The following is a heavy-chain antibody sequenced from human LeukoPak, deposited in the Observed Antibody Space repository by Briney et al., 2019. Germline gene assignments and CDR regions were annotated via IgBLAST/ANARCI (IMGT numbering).Heavy chain of an antibody. Sequence: SETLSLTCTVSGGSISSYYWSWIRQPAGKGLEWIGRIYTSGSTNYNPSLKSRVTMSVDTSKNQFSLKLSSVTAADTAVYYCARDWWQLMLNWFDPWGQGTLVTVSS. J-gene: IGHJ5*02. V-gene: IGHV4-4*07. CDR1: GGSISSYY. D-gene: IGHD2-15*01. CDR3: ARDWWQLMLNWFDP. CDR2: IYTSGST.